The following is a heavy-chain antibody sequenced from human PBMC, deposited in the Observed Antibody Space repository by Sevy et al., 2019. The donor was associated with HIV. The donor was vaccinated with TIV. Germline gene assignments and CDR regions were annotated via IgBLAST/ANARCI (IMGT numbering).Heavy chain of an antibody. CDR1: GYTFSTYR. CDR3: ARAFCSGGRCYSLAY. CDR2: ISPHNGDT. Sequence: ASVKVSCKVSGYTFSTYRITWVRQAPGQGLEWMGWISPHNGDTNYARKLQGKVSMTTVTSTTTAYMELRGLTSDDTALYYWARAFCSGGRCYSLAYWGQGTLVTVSS. J-gene: IGHJ4*02. V-gene: IGHV1-18*01. D-gene: IGHD2-15*01.